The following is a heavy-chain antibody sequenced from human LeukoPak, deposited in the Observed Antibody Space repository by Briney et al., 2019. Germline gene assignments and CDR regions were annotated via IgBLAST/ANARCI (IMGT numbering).Heavy chain of an antibody. J-gene: IGHJ6*02. CDR2: IYYSGST. V-gene: IGHV4-30-4*01. Sequence: ASETLSLTCTVSGGSISSGDYYWSWIRQPPGKGLEWIGYIYYSGSTYYNPSLKSRVTISVDTSKNQFSLKLSSVTAADTAVYYCAGVPTPTLWFGDRVSDYYYGMDVWGQGTTVTVSS. D-gene: IGHD3-10*01. CDR1: GGSISSGDYY. CDR3: AGVPTPTLWFGDRVSDYYYGMDV.